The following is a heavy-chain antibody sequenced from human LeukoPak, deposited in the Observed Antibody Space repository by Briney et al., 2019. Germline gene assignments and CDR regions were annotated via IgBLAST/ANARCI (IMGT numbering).Heavy chain of an antibody. D-gene: IGHD4-17*01. CDR3: ARDLRLRPFYYYSGMDV. CDR1: GGSISSSNW. Sequence: PSETLSLTCAVSGGSISSSNWWSWVRQPPGKGLEWIGEIYHSGSTNYNPSLKSRVTISVDKSKNQFSLKLSSVTAADTAVYYCARDLRLRPFYYYSGMDVWGKGTTVTVSS. CDR2: IYHSGST. J-gene: IGHJ6*04. V-gene: IGHV4-4*02.